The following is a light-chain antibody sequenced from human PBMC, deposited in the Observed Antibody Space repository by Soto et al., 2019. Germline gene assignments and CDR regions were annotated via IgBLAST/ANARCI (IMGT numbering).Light chain of an antibody. CDR1: QDISNF. CDR3: QQYDNLPFT. Sequence: DIQMTQSPSSLSASVGDRVTITCQASQDISNFLNWYQQSPGRAPKLLIYDASNLETGVPSRFSGIGSGTDFTFTISSLQLEDIATYYCQQYDNLPFTFGPGTKVDIK. CDR2: DAS. J-gene: IGKJ3*01. V-gene: IGKV1-33*01.